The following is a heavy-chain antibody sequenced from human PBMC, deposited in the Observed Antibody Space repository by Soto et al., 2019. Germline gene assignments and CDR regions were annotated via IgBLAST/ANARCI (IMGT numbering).Heavy chain of an antibody. CDR3: ARDWLIAAAKNWFDP. CDR1: GYTFTSYA. CDR2: INAGNGNT. Sequence: ASVKVSCQASGYTFTSYAMHWVRQAPGQRLEWMGWINAGNGNTKYSQKFQGRVTITRDTSASTAYMELSSLRSEDTAVYYCARDWLIAAAKNWFDPWGQGTLVTVSS. D-gene: IGHD6-13*01. J-gene: IGHJ5*02. V-gene: IGHV1-3*01.